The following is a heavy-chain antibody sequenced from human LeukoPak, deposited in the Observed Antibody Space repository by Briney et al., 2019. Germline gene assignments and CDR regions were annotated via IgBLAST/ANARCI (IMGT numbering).Heavy chain of an antibody. D-gene: IGHD3-22*01. V-gene: IGHV3-33*01. J-gene: IGHJ5*02. Sequence: GGSQRLSCAASGFTFSYYGMQWVRQAPGKGLEWVALIWHDGGERYYADSVKGRFTISRDNSKNTLYLQMTTLRAEDTAVYYCARDADTSEFFSWLDLWGQGTLVTVSS. CDR1: GFTFSYYG. CDR3: ARDADTSEFFSWLDL. CDR2: IWHDGGER.